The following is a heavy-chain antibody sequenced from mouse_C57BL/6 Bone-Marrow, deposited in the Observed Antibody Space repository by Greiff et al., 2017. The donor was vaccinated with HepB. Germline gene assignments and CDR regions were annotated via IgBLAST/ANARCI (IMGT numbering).Heavy chain of an antibody. J-gene: IGHJ3*01. V-gene: IGHV1-69*01. CDR2: IDPSDSYT. D-gene: IGHD2-5*01. CDR1: GYTFTSYW. Sequence: QVQLQQPGAELVMPGASVKLSCKASGYTFTSYWMHWVKQRPGQGLEWIGEIDPSDSYTNYNQKFKGKSTLTVDKSSSTAYMQLSSLTSEDSAVYYCARAYYSNYRAGFAYWGQGTLVTVSA. CDR3: ARAYYSNYRAGFAY.